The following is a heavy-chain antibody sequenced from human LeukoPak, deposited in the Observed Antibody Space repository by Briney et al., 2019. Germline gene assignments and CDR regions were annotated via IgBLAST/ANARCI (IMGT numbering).Heavy chain of an antibody. D-gene: IGHD6-6*01. Sequence: SETLSLTCTVSGGSVSSGSYYWSWIRQPPGKGLEWIGYISYSGSTNYNPSLKSRVTISVDTSKNQFSLKLSSVTAADTAMYYCASLKEGGAAHWFDPWGQGTLVTVSS. J-gene: IGHJ5*02. CDR2: ISYSGST. V-gene: IGHV4-61*01. CDR3: ASLKEGGAAHWFDP. CDR1: GGSVSSGSYY.